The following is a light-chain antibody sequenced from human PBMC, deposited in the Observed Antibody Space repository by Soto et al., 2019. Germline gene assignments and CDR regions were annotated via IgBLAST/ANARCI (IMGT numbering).Light chain of an antibody. Sequence: DIQMTQSPSSLSASVGDRVTITCRASQSIASYLTWYQQKPGKAPKILIYAASNLQSGVPSRFGGSGSGTEFTLTISSLQPDDFATYYCQQSYSTPYTFGQGTKVDIK. CDR2: AAS. CDR1: QSIASY. V-gene: IGKV1-39*01. CDR3: QQSYSTPYT. J-gene: IGKJ2*01.